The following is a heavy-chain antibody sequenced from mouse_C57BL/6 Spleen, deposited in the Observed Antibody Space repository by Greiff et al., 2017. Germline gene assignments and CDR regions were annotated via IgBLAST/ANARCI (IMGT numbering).Heavy chain of an antibody. CDR2: FYPGSGSI. Sequence: VKLVESGAELVKPGASVKLSCKASGYTFTEYTIHWVKQRSGQGLEWIGWFYPGSGSIKYNEKFKDKATLTADKSSSTVYMELSRLTSEDSAVYFCARHEEGDYDVEGFDYWGQGTTLTVSS. V-gene: IGHV1-62-2*01. D-gene: IGHD2-4*01. CDR1: GYTFTEYT. CDR3: ARHEEGDYDVEGFDY. J-gene: IGHJ2*01.